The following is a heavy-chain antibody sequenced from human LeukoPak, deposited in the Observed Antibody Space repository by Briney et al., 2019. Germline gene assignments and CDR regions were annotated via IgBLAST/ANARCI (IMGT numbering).Heavy chain of an antibody. CDR3: ARARTRGNNWYFDY. Sequence: SETLSLTCTVSGDSISNYNWNWIRRPPRQGLEWLGYIYYRGNTNYNPSLKSRLTVSADTSKSQFSLRVSSVTAADTAVYYCARARTRGNNWYFDYWGQGTLVTVSS. D-gene: IGHD1-1*01. CDR2: IYYRGNT. J-gene: IGHJ4*02. CDR1: GDSISNYN. V-gene: IGHV4-59*01.